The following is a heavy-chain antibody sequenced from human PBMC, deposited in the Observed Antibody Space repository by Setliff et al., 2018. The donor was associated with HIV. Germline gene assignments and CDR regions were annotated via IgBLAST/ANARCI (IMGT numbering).Heavy chain of an antibody. CDR1: GDSISSSY. V-gene: IGHV4-4*08. Sequence: PSETLSLTCTVSGDSISSSYWSWIRQPPGKGLEWIGYIHHSGSTNYNPSHRSRLTLSLDTSRSRLSLRAASLTAADTAIYYCVRYRGQLLRWAFDSWGQGILVTVSS. D-gene: IGHD3-10*01. CDR2: IHHSGST. J-gene: IGHJ4*02. CDR3: VRYRGQLLRWAFDS.